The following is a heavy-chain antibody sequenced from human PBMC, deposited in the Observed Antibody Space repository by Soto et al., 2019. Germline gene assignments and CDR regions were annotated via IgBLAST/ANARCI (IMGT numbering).Heavy chain of an antibody. CDR2: IYHSGST. D-gene: IGHD3-3*01. J-gene: IGHJ6*02. Sequence: PSETLSLTCAVSGYSISSGYYWGWIRQPPGKGLEWIGSIYHSGSTYYNPSLKSRVTISVDTSKNQFSLKLSSVTAADTAVYYCARGKVTIFGVVIIPYYYYYGMDVWGQGTTVTVS. CDR3: ARGKVTIFGVVIIPYYYYYGMDV. CDR1: GYSISSGYY. V-gene: IGHV4-38-2*01.